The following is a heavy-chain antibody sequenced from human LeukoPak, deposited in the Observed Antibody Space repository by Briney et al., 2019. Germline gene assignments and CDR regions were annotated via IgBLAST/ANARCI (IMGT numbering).Heavy chain of an antibody. J-gene: IGHJ5*02. D-gene: IGHD1-26*01. CDR1: GFTFSSYG. CDR3: AKQGGLGSYSAGSWFDP. V-gene: IGHV3-33*06. CDR2: IWYEGTNE. Sequence: GRSLRLSCGASGFTFSSYGMHWVRQAPGKGLEWVAVIWYEGTNEYYADSVKGRFTISRDNSKNTLYLQMNSLRAEDTAVYYCAKQGGLGSYSAGSWFDPWGQGTLVSVSS.